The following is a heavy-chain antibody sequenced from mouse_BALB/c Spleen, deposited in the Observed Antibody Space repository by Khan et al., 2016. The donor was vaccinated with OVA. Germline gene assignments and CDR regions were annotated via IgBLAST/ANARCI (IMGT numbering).Heavy chain of an antibody. V-gene: IGHV1-18*01. CDR3: ARDAGRS. J-gene: IGHJ4*01. Sequence: VQLKQSGPELVKPGASVKISCKTSGYTFPEYTVHWVKQSLGKSLDWIGVINPKNGGTAYNQKFKGKATLTVDQSSSTAYMEFRSLTSEDSAVYYCARDAGRSWGQGTSVTVAS. CDR2: INPKNGGT. CDR1: GYTFPEYT. D-gene: IGHD3-3*01.